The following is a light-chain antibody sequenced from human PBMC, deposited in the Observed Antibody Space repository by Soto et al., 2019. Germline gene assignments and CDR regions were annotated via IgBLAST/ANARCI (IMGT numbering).Light chain of an antibody. V-gene: IGKV3-20*01. Sequence: EIVLTQSPGTLSLSPGERATLSCRASQSVSSSYLDWYQQKPGQAPRLLIYGASSRATGIPDRFSGSGSGTDFTLTISRLEPEDVAVYYCQLYGSSPRVTFGGGTKVEI. J-gene: IGKJ4*01. CDR2: GAS. CDR3: QLYGSSPRVT. CDR1: QSVSSSY.